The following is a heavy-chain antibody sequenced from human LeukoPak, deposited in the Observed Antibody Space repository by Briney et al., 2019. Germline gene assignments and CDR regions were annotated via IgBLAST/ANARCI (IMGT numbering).Heavy chain of an antibody. V-gene: IGHV4-39*01. D-gene: IGHD3-9*01. CDR1: GGSISRSNYY. CDR2: IYYTGST. CDR3: ARLIKNYDILTGYYAFDI. Sequence: SETLSLTCTVSGGSISRSNYYWGWIRQSPGKGLEWIGSIYYTGSTYYNPSLKSRVTISVDTSKNQFSLKLSSVTAADTAVYYCARLIKNYDILTGYYAFDIWGQGTMVTVSS. J-gene: IGHJ3*02.